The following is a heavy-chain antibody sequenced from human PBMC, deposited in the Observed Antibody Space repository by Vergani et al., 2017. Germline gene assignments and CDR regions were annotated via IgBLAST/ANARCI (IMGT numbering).Heavy chain of an antibody. D-gene: IGHD6-13*01. J-gene: IGHJ3*02. CDR2: IKQDGSEK. Sequence: EVQLVESGGGLVQPGGSLRLSCAASGFTFSSYWMSWVRQAPGKGLEWVANIKQDGSEKYYVDSVKGRFTISRDNAKNSLYLQMNSLRAEDTAVYYCARDGMHSRNHGAFDIWGQGTMVTVSS. CDR1: GFTFSSYW. CDR3: ARDGMHSRNHGAFDI. V-gene: IGHV3-7*03.